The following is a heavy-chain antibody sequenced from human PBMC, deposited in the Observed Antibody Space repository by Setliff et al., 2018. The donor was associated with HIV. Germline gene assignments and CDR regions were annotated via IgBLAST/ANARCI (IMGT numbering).Heavy chain of an antibody. CDR3: ARSGSSSPYYFDY. J-gene: IGHJ4*02. CDR2: IYFTGDS. CDR1: GGSISTNNFY. Sequence: PSETLSLTCTVTGGSISTNNFYWGWIRQPPGKGLQWLGSIYFTGDSYYDPSLKSRVTTSVDTSNNQFSLRLSSVTAADTAVYYCARSGSSSPYYFDYWGQGTLVTVSS. D-gene: IGHD6-6*01. V-gene: IGHV4-39*07.